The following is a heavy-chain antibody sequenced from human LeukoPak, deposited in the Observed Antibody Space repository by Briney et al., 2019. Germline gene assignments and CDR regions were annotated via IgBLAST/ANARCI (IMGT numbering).Heavy chain of an antibody. J-gene: IGHJ6*03. V-gene: IGHV3-74*01. CDR1: GFTFSNAW. CDR3: AREGTGSYMDV. Sequence: PGGSLRLSCAASGFTFSNAWMHWVRQAPGKGLVWVSRIRTDGTITTYADSVKGRFSISRDNAKNTLYLQVNSLRVEDTAVYYCAREGTGSYMDVWGKGTTVTVSS. D-gene: IGHD1/OR15-1a*01. CDR2: IRTDGTIT.